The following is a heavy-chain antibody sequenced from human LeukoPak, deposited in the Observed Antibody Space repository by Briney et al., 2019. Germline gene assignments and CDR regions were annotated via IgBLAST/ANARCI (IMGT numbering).Heavy chain of an antibody. Sequence: KPSETLSLTCSVSGGSTTGYFWTWIRQPPGKGPEWIGYVYYKGDTSYSPSLDSRVSISVDTSKKQFSLKLNSVTAADTAMYYCARHVTVTYDAFDLWGQGTMATVSS. CDR1: GGSTTGYF. CDR2: VYYKGDT. J-gene: IGHJ3*01. CDR3: ARHVTVTYDAFDL. D-gene: IGHD4-11*01. V-gene: IGHV4-59*08.